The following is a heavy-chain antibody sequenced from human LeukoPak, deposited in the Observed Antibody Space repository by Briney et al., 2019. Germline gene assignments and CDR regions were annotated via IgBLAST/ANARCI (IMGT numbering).Heavy chain of an antibody. V-gene: IGHV3-7*01. CDR3: ARGGTTSKNY. D-gene: IGHD1-1*01. J-gene: IGHJ4*02. CDR1: GFTFNSYW. CDR2: IKQDGSEK. Sequence: GGSLRLSCAASGFTFNSYWMSWVRQAPGKGLEWVANIKQDGSEKYYVDSVKGRFTTSRDNAKNSLYLQMNSLRAEDTAVYYCARGGTTSKNYWGQGTLVTVSS.